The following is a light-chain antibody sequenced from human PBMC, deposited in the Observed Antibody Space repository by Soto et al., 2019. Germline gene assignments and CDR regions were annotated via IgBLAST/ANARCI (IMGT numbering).Light chain of an antibody. CDR3: QSYDSSLSALV. J-gene: IGLJ1*01. CDR1: SSNIGAGYD. Sequence: QLVLTQPPSVSGAPGQRVTISCTGSSSNIGAGYDVHWYQQLPGTAPKLLIYGNNNRPSGVPDRFSGSKSGTSASLAITGLQAEDEADYHCQSYDSSLSALVFGTGTKLTVL. V-gene: IGLV1-40*01. CDR2: GNN.